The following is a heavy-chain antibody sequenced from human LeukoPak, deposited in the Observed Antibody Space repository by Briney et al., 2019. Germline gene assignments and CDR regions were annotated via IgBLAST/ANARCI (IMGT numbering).Heavy chain of an antibody. J-gene: IGHJ4*02. CDR2: INHAGTA. D-gene: IGHD3-10*01. Sequence: PSETLSFTCTVSGGSINSYYWAWIRQPPGKGLEWIGEINHAGTADYNPSLKSRVTISVDTSKNQFSLKLNSVTPADTAVYYCARLNLEYLYSSGPNDYWGQGTLVTVSS. CDR3: ARLNLEYLYSSGPNDY. V-gene: IGHV4-34*01. CDR1: GGSINSYY.